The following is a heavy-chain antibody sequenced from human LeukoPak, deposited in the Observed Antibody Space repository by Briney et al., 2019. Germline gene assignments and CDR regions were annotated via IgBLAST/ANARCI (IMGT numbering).Heavy chain of an antibody. CDR2: IYWNDDK. CDR3: AHEAVVVSFGGTLYYYGMDV. CDR1: GFSLSTSGVG. Sequence: ESGPTLVNPTQTLTLTCTFSGFSLSTSGVGVGWIRQPPGKALEWLALIYWNDDKRYSPSLKSRLTITKDTSKNQVVLTMTNMDPVVTATYYCAHEAVVVSFGGTLYYYGMDVWGQGTTVTVSS. V-gene: IGHV2-5*01. D-gene: IGHD2-2*01. J-gene: IGHJ6*02.